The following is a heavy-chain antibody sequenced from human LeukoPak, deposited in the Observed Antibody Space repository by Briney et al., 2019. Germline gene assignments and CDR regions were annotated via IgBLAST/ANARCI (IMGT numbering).Heavy chain of an antibody. V-gene: IGHV1-24*01. J-gene: IGHJ3*02. CDR1: GYTLTELS. D-gene: IGHD5-24*01. Sequence: ASVKVSCKVSGYTLTELSMHWVRQAPGKGLEWMGGFDPEDGETIYAQKFQGRVTMTEDTSTDTAYMELSSLISEDTAVYYCATDPDDLRSSAFDIWGQGTMVTVSS. CDR2: FDPEDGET. CDR3: ATDPDDLRSSAFDI.